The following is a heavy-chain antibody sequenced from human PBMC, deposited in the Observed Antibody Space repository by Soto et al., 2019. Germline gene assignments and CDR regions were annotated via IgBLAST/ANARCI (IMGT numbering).Heavy chain of an antibody. Sequence: ASVKVSCKASGGTFSSYAISWVRQAPGQGLEWMGGIIPILGIANYAQKCQGRVTITADKSTSTAYMELSSLRSEDTAVYYCASSKVTYSGYEGYYYYGMDVWGQGTTVTVSS. D-gene: IGHD5-12*01. CDR2: IIPILGIA. CDR1: GGTFSSYA. V-gene: IGHV1-69*10. CDR3: ASSKVTYSGYEGYYYYGMDV. J-gene: IGHJ6*02.